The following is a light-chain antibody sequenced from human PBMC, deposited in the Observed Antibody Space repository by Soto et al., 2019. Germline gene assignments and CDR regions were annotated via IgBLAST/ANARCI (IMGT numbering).Light chain of an antibody. V-gene: IGKV3D-20*02. J-gene: IGKJ5*01. CDR1: QSVSSSY. CDR3: QQRIIWPPVT. CDR2: GAS. Sequence: EIVLTQSPGTLSLSPGQRATLSCRAIQSVSSSYLAWYQQKPGQAPRLLVYGASTRATGIPARFSGSESGTEFTLTICSLQSEDFAVYYCQQRIIWPPVTFRLVTRLEIK.